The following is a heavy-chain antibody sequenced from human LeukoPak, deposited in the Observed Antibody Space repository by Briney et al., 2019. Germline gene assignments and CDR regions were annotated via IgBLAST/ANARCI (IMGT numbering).Heavy chain of an antibody. CDR1: GGSISSSN. J-gene: IGHJ4*02. CDR2: ISSSSSYI. V-gene: IGHV3-21*04. CDR3: ATRSDSGSSPYFDY. D-gene: IGHD1-26*01. Sequence: PSETLSLTCAGSGGSISSSNWWSWVRQAPRKGLEWVSSISSSSSYIYYADSLKGRFTSSRDNSKNTLYLQMNSLRAEDTAVYYCATRSDSGSSPYFDYWGQGTLVTVSS.